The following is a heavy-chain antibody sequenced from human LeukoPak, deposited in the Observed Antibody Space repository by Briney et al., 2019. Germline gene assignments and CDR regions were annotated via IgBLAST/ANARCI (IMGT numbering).Heavy chain of an antibody. CDR2: IGSSSSTI. J-gene: IGHJ4*02. CDR3: ARVYYGSGSHI. D-gene: IGHD3-10*01. CDR1: GFTFSSYS. V-gene: IGHV3-48*01. Sequence: AGGSLRLSCAASGFTFSSYSMNWVRQAPGKGLEWVSYIGSSSSTIYYADSVKGRFTISRDNAKNSLYLQMNSLRAEDTAVYYCARVYYGSGSHIWGQGTLVTVSS.